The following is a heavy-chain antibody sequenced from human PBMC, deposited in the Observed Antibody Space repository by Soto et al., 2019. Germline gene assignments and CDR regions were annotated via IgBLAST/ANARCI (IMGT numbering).Heavy chain of an antibody. V-gene: IGHV3-30*18. CDR2: ISYDGSNI. CDR1: GFTFSTYG. CDR3: AKAWGNYDMYFYYYMDV. Sequence: QVQLVESGGGVVQPGRSLRLSCAASGFTFSTYGMHWVRQAPGKGLEWVALISYDGSNIYSADSVKGRFTISRDNSKNTLYLQMNSRGAEDSAVYYCAKAWGNYDMYFYYYMDVWGKGTTVTVSS. J-gene: IGHJ6*03. D-gene: IGHD4-4*01.